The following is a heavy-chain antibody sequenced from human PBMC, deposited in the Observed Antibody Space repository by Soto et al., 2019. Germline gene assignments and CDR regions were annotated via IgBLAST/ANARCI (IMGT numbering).Heavy chain of an antibody. V-gene: IGHV4-59*01. CDR2: IYYSGST. D-gene: IGHD5-18*01. CDR1: GGSISSYY. Sequence: QVQLQESGPGLVKPSETLSLTCTVSGGSISSYYWSWIRQPPGKGLEWIGYIYYSGSTNYNPSLKSRVTISVDTSKNQCSLKLSSVTAADTAVYYCAIGDRGYSYGFDYCGQGTLVTVAA. J-gene: IGHJ4*02. CDR3: AIGDRGYSYGFDY.